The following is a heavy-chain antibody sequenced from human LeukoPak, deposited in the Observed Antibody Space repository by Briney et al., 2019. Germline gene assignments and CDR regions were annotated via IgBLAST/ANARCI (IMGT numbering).Heavy chain of an antibody. Sequence: GGSLRLSCTASGFTFSTYAMSWVRQAPGKGLEWVSSVSGSGDNTHHADSVKGRFTISRDNSKNTLYLQMESLRAEDTAVYYCARSATLGPTAADHGYWGQGILVTVYS. J-gene: IGHJ4*02. D-gene: IGHD1-1*01. CDR1: GFTFSTYA. CDR3: ARSATLGPTAADHGY. CDR2: VSGSGDNT. V-gene: IGHV3-23*01.